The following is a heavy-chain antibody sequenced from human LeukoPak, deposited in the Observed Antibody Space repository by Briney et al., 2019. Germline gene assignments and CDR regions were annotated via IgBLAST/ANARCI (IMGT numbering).Heavy chain of an antibody. CDR3: ARFSSIAAAFDY. CDR1: GGSISSSSYY. Sequence: SETLSLTCTVSGGSISSSSYYWGWIRQPPGKGLEWIGSIYYSGSTYYNPSLKSRVTISVDTSKNQFSLKLSSVTAADTAVYYCARFSSIAAAFDYWGLGTLVTVSS. CDR2: IYYSGST. D-gene: IGHD6-13*01. V-gene: IGHV4-39*07. J-gene: IGHJ4*02.